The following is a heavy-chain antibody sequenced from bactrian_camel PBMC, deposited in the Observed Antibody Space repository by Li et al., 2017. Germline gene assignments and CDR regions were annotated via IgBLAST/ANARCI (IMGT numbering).Heavy chain of an antibody. J-gene: IGHJ4*01. CDR3: AAYIQVGLDPYD. V-gene: IGHV3S55*01. D-gene: IGHD1*01. CDR1: GYDISTCE. CDR2: ISSDGAP. Sequence: HVQLVESGGGSVQAGGSLKLSCTSSGYDISTCEKGWFRQAPGKERELVSFISSDGAPTYADSVKGRFSFSRDSAKTTLYLQMNNLKPEDTAMYYCAAYIQVGLDPYDWGQGTQVTVS.